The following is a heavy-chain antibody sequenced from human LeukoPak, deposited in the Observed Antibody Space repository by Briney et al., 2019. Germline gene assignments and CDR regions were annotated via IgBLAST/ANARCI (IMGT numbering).Heavy chain of an antibody. CDR2: IYTSGGT. D-gene: IGHD2-2*01. V-gene: IGHV4-61*10. Sequence: PSETLSLTCPVSGGSVSRGSYYWSWTGQPAGKALEWIGRIYTSGGTNYNPSLKSRVTISVDTSRNQFSLKLSSVTAADTAVYYCERDRYCSSTSCYSGQYSSSWGIWFDPWGQGTLVTVSS. CDR1: GGSVSRGSYY. CDR3: ERDRYCSSTSCYSGQYSSSWGIWFDP. J-gene: IGHJ5*02.